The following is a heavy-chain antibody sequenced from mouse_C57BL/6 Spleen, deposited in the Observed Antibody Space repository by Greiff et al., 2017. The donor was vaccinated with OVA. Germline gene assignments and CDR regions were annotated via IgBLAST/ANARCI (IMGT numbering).Heavy chain of an antibody. CDR3: ARGHDYDGPRFAY. V-gene: IGHV3-6*01. J-gene: IGHJ3*01. D-gene: IGHD2-4*01. Sequence: EVQLQESGPGLVKPSQSLSLTCSVTGYSITSGYYWNWIRQFPGNKLEWMGYISYDGSNNYNPTLKNRISITRDTSKNQVFLKLNSVTTEDTATYYCARGHDYDGPRFAYWGQGTLVTVSA. CDR1: GYSITSGYY. CDR2: ISYDGSN.